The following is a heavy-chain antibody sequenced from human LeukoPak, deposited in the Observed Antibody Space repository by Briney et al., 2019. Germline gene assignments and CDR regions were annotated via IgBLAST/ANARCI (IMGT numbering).Heavy chain of an antibody. CDR3: ANSFFYDNSGYYP. CDR1: GYTFTGYY. J-gene: IGHJ5*02. CDR2: INPNSGGT. V-gene: IGHV1-2*06. Sequence: GASVKVSCKASGYTFTGYYMHWVRQAPGQGLEWMGRINPNSGGTNYAQKFQGRVTMTRDTSITTAYMELSRLRSDDTAVYYCANSFFYDNSGYYPWGQGTLVTVSS. D-gene: IGHD3-22*01.